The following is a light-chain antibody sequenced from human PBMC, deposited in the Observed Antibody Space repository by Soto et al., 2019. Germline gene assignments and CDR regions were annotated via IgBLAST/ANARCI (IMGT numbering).Light chain of an antibody. V-gene: IGLV2-14*01. CDR3: SSFTTSSTLVL. CDR2: DVT. Sequence: QSALTQPASASGSPGQSITISCTGTSSDVGGYDYVSWYQQHPGKAPKLMIYDVTNRASGVSYRFSGSKSGNTASLTISGLQAEDEADYYCSSFTTSSTLVLFGGGTKLTVL. J-gene: IGLJ2*01. CDR1: SSDVGGYDY.